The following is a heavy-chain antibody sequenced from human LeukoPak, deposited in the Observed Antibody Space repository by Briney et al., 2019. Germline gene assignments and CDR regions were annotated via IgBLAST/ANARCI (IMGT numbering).Heavy chain of an antibody. Sequence: SETLSLTCAVYGGSFSGYYWSWIRQPPGKGLEWIGEINHSGSTNYNPSLKSRVTISVDTSKNQFSLKLSSVTAADTAVFYCARAGRWEGRPHAFDIWGQGTMVAVSS. CDR2: INHSGST. V-gene: IGHV4-34*01. J-gene: IGHJ3*02. D-gene: IGHD1-26*01. CDR1: GGSFSGYY. CDR3: ARAGRWEGRPHAFDI.